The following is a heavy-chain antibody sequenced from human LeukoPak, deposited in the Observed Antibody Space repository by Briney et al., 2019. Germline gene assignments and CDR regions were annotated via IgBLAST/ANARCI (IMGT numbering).Heavy chain of an antibody. CDR3: ARGEDIVVVPAATLDY. J-gene: IGHJ4*02. CDR1: GYTFTGYY. Sequence: ASVTVSCKASGYTFTGYYMHWVRQAPGQGLEWMGWINPNSGGTNYAQKFQGRVTMTRDTSISTAYMELSRLRSDDTAVYYCARGEDIVVVPAATLDYWGQGTLVTVSS. D-gene: IGHD2-2*01. V-gene: IGHV1-2*02. CDR2: INPNSGGT.